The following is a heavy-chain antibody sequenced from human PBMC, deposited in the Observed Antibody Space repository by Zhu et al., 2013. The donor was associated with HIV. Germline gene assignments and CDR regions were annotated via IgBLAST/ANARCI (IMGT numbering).Heavy chain of an antibody. Sequence: QVQLVQSGAEVKKPGASVKVSCKASGYTFTSFDINWVRQATGQGLEWMGWMNPNSGNTGYAQKFQGRVTMTRNTSISTAYMELTSLKSEDTAVYYCATVPAVPGNHPDWFDPWGQGTLVTVSS. CDR1: GYTFTSFD. CDR3: ATVPAVPGNHPDWFDP. CDR2: MNPNSGNT. D-gene: IGHD6-19*01. J-gene: IGHJ5*02. V-gene: IGHV1-8*01.